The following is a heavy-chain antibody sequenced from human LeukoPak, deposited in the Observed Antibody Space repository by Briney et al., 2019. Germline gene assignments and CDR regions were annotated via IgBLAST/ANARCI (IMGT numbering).Heavy chain of an antibody. D-gene: IGHD3-9*01. CDR3: AKNVLRYFDWWDY. CDR2: ISGSGGST. CDR1: GFTFSSYA. V-gene: IGHV3-23*01. J-gene: IGHJ4*02. Sequence: PGGSLRLSCAASGFTFSSYAMSWVRQAPGKGLEWVSAISGSGGSTYYADSVKGRFTISRDNSKNTLYLQVNSLRAEDTAVYYCAKNVLRYFDWWDYWGQGTLVTVSS.